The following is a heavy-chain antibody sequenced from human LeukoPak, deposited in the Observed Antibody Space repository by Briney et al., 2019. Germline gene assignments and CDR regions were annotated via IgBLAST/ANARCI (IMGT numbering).Heavy chain of an antibody. V-gene: IGHV3-74*01. CDR1: GFTFSTYW. Sequence: TGGSLRLSCAASGFTFSTYWVHWVRQAPGKGLVWVSRINPDGSRRDYADSVKGRFTISRDNAKNTLYLQMNSLRAEDTAVYFCARDLRGTRDYWGQGTLVTVSS. CDR3: ARDLRGTRDY. D-gene: IGHD2-15*01. J-gene: IGHJ4*02. CDR2: INPDGSRR.